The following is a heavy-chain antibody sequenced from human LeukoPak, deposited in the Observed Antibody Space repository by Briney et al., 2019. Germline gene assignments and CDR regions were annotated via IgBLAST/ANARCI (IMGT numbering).Heavy chain of an antibody. J-gene: IGHJ1*01. Sequence: PGGSLRLSCAASGFTFSSYWMSWVRQAPGKGLEWVANIEQDGSEKYYVDSVKGRFTISRDNAKNSLYLQMNSLRAEDTAVYYCARAFGYYYDSSGYSLHPEYFQHWGQGTLVTVSS. V-gene: IGHV3-7*01. CDR1: GFTFSSYW. D-gene: IGHD3-22*01. CDR2: IEQDGSEK. CDR3: ARAFGYYYDSSGYSLHPEYFQH.